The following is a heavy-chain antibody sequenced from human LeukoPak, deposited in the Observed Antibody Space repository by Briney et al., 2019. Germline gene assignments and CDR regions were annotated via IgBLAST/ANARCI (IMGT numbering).Heavy chain of an antibody. J-gene: IGHJ4*02. V-gene: IGHV1-69*13. Sequence: ASAKVSCKASGGTFSSYAISWVRQAPGQGLEWMGGIIPIFGTANYAQKFQGRVTITADESTSTAYMELSSLRSEDTAVYYCARDLYCSGGSCYSSLDYWGQGTLVTVSS. D-gene: IGHD2-15*01. CDR2: IIPIFGTA. CDR3: ARDLYCSGGSCYSSLDY. CDR1: GGTFSSYA.